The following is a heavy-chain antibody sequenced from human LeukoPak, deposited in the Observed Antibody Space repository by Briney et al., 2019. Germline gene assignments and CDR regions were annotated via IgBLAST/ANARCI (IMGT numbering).Heavy chain of an antibody. J-gene: IGHJ4*02. D-gene: IGHD2-15*01. V-gene: IGHV4-59*08. CDR2: TYSSGST. CDR3: ARSYCSAGSCYSKIFDS. CDR1: GSMYNYY. Sequence: SGTLSLTCTVSGSMYNYYWSWIRQPPGKALEWFGYTYSSGSTSYNPSLKSRVTISIDTSKSQFSLKLSSVTAADTAVYYCARSYCSAGSCYSKIFDSWGQGTLVTVSS.